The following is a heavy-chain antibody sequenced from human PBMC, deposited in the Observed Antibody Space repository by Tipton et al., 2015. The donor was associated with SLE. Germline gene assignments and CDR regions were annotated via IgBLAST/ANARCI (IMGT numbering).Heavy chain of an antibody. J-gene: IGHJ6*03. CDR3: ARAVKQQLVRTSKWVYYMDV. V-gene: IGHV4-34*01. D-gene: IGHD6-13*01. CDR1: GGSFSGYY. Sequence: TLSLNCAVYGGSFSGYYWSWIRQPPGKGLEWIGEINHSGSTNYNPSLKSRVTISVDTSKNQFSLKLSSVTAADTAVYYCARAVKQQLVRTSKWVYYMDVWGKGTTVTVSS. CDR2: INHSGST.